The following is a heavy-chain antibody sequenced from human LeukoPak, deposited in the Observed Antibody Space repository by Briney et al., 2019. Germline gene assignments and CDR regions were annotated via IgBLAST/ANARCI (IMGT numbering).Heavy chain of an antibody. D-gene: IGHD3-10*01. CDR3: AIKGYSLLWFGELLVYFDY. V-gene: IGHV4-39*01. Sequence: SETLSLTCTLSGGSISSSSYYWGWIRQPPGKGLEWIGSIYYSGSTYYNPSLKSRVTISVDTSKNQFSLKLSSVTAADTAVYYCAIKGYSLLWFGELLVYFDYWGQGTLVTVSS. CDR1: GGSISSSSYY. J-gene: IGHJ4*02. CDR2: IYYSGST.